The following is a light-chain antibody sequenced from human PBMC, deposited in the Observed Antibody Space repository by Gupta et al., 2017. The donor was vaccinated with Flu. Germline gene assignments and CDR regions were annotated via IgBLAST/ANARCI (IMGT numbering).Light chain of an antibody. V-gene: IGKV1-12*01. Sequence: PSSVSASVGDRVTITCRASQGIRYWLAWYQQKPGKAPKLLIYAASSLQSGVPSRFSGSGSGTDFSLTISRLQPEDFGTYYCQQANSFPYTFGQGTKLEIK. J-gene: IGKJ2*01. CDR3: QQANSFPYT. CDR1: QGIRYW. CDR2: AAS.